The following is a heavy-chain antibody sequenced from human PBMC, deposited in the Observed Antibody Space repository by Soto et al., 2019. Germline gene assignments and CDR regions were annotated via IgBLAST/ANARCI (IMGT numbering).Heavy chain of an antibody. Sequence: ASVKVSCKASGYTFTSYGISWVRQAPGQGLEWMGWISAYNGNTNYAQKLQGRVTMTTDTSTSTAYMELRSLRSDDTAVYYCARAHNWIQSEYYYYYYMDVWGKGTTVTV. J-gene: IGHJ6*03. CDR1: GYTFTSYG. CDR2: ISAYNGNT. V-gene: IGHV1-18*01. D-gene: IGHD1-1*01. CDR3: ARAHNWIQSEYYYYYYMDV.